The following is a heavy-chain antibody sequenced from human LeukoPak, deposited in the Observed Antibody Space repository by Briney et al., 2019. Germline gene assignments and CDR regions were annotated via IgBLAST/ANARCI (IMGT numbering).Heavy chain of an antibody. Sequence: ASVKVSCKPSGSTFTGAYMHWVRRAPGQGPEWMGWINPNSGGTNYAQKFQGRVTMTRDTSLSTVYMKLSRLRSDDTAVYYCATQATSGWHFSWGQGTLVTVSS. V-gene: IGHV1-2*02. CDR1: GSTFTGAY. J-gene: IGHJ5*02. D-gene: IGHD6-19*01. CDR2: INPNSGGT. CDR3: ATQATSGWHFS.